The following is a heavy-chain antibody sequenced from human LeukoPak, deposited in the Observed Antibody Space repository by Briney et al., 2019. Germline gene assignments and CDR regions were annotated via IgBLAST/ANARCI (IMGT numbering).Heavy chain of an antibody. CDR3: ARLPEIRDYYDSSGYYICY. D-gene: IGHD3-22*01. CDR1: GGSISSGGFY. J-gene: IGHJ4*02. V-gene: IGHV4-30-2*01. CDR2: IHHSGDT. Sequence: PSETLSLTCTVSGGSISSGGFYWSWIRQPPGKGLEWIGYIHHSGDTYQNPSLKSRVTVSSDRSKNEFYLKLSSVTAADTAVYYCARLPEIRDYYDSSGYYICYWGQGTLVTVSS.